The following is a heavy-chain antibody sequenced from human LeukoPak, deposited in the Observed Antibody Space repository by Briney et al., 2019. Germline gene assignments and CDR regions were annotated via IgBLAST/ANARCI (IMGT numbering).Heavy chain of an antibody. CDR3: ARGPYGDYYFDY. CDR1: GYSISSGYY. Sequence: SETLSLTCTVSGYSISSGYYWGWIRQPPGKGLEWIGSIYHSGSTYYNPSLKSRVTISVDTSKNQFSLKLSSVTAADTAVYYCARGPYGDYYFDYWGQGTLVTVSS. CDR2: IYHSGST. D-gene: IGHD4-17*01. J-gene: IGHJ4*02. V-gene: IGHV4-38-2*02.